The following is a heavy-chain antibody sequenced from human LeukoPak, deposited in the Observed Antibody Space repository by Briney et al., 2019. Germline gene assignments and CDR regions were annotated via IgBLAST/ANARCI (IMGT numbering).Heavy chain of an antibody. CDR1: GFTFSSYG. J-gene: IGHJ4*02. CDR3: ARHSTGYSSSWYYFDY. D-gene: IGHD6-13*01. V-gene: IGHV3-66*04. Sequence: PGGSLRLSCAASGFTFSSYGMHWVRQAPGKGLEWVSVIYSGGSTYYADSVKGRFTISRDNSKNTLYLQMNSLRAEDTAVYYCARHSTGYSSSWYYFDYWGQGTLVTVSS. CDR2: IYSGGST.